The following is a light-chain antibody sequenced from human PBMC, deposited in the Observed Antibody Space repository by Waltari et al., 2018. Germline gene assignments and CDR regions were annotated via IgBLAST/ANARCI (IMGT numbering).Light chain of an antibody. V-gene: IGKV3-20*01. CDR2: GAS. CDR3: QHHFRLPAT. J-gene: IGKJ1*01. CDR1: QSISRY. Sequence: IMLTQSPGTLSLSPGERATLSCRASQSISRYLAWYQQKPGQAPRLLIYGASTRATGIPDRFSGSGSGTDFSLTISGLVPEDSAVYYCQHHFRLPATFGQGTKVEIK.